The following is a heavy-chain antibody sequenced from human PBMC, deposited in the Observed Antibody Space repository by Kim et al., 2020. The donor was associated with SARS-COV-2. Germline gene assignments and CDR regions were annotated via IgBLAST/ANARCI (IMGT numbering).Heavy chain of an antibody. CDR1: GGTFSSYA. CDR3: ASRRNEYYDILTGYSLSGGGMDV. D-gene: IGHD3-9*01. CDR2: IIPILGIA. V-gene: IGHV1-69*04. J-gene: IGHJ6*02. Sequence: SVKVSCKASGGTFSSYAISWVRQAPGQGLEWMGRIIPILGIANYAQKFQGRVTITADKSTSTAYMELSSLRSEDTAVYYCASRRNEYYDILTGYSLSGGGMDVWGQGTTVTVSS.